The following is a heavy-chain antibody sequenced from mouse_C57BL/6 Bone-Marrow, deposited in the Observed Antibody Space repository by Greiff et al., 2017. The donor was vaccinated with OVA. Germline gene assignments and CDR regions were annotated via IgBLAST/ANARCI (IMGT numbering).Heavy chain of an antibody. J-gene: IGHJ1*03. CDR3: ARRHYDYCSSYYWYFDV. CDR2: ISSGGSYT. Sequence: EVKLMESGGDLVKPGGSLKLSCAASGFAFSSYGMSWVRQTPDKRLEWVATISSGGSYTYYPDSVKGRFTISRDNAKNTLYLQMSSLKCEDTAMYYCARRHYDYCSSYYWYFDVWGTGTTVTVSS. CDR1: GFAFSSYG. V-gene: IGHV5-6*02. D-gene: IGHD1-1*01.